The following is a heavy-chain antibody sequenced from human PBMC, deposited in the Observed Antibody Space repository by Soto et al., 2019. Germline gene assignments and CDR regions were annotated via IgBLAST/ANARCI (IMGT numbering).Heavy chain of an antibody. D-gene: IGHD7-27*01. CDR1: GFTFSSYG. CDR2: IWYDGSNK. V-gene: IGHV3-33*01. CDR3: ARDTNWGSHFDY. Sequence: PGXSLRLSCAASGFTFSSYGIHWVNQAPGKGLEWVAVIWYDGSNKYYADSVKGRFTISRDNSKNTLYLQMNSMRAEDTAVYYCARDTNWGSHFDYWGQGTLVTVSS. J-gene: IGHJ4*02.